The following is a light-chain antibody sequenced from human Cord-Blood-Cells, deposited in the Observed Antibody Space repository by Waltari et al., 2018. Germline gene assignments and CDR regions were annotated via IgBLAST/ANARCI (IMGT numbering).Light chain of an antibody. V-gene: IGLV2-14*01. CDR3: SSYTSSSTLV. J-gene: IGLJ3*02. CDR1: SSDVGRYNY. Sequence: QSALTQPASVSGSPGQSITISCTGTSSDVGRYNYVSWYQQHPGKVPKRMIYDVSNRPSGVSNRFSGSKSGNTASLAISGLQAEDEADYYCSSYTSSSTLVFGGGTKLTVL. CDR2: DVS.